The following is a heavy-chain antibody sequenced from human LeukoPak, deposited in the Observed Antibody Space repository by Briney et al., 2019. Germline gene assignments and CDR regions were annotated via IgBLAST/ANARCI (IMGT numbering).Heavy chain of an antibody. CDR2: ISGSGGST. CDR1: GFTFINYA. V-gene: IGHV3-23*01. CDR3: AKDLGLISAAGTTRR. D-gene: IGHD6-13*01. Sequence: QAGGSLRLSCAASGFTFINYAMSWVRQAPGKGLEWVSAISGSGGSTYYADSVKGRFTISRDNSKNTLYLQMNSLRAEDTAVHYCAKDLGLISAAGTTRRWGQGTLVTVSS. J-gene: IGHJ4*02.